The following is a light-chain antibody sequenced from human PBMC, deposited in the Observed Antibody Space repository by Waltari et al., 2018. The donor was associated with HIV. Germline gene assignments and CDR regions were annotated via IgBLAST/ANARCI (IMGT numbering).Light chain of an antibody. CDR1: SSNIGSNS. CDR2: MNN. CDR3: AAWDASLSAWV. J-gene: IGLJ3*02. Sequence: QSVLPQPPSASGTPGQRVTISCSGSSSNIGSNSVYWYPHLPGPAPKLLIYMNNQRPSGVPDRFSGSKSGTSAPLAIRGLRSEDEADYYCAAWDASLSAWVFGGGTKLTVL. V-gene: IGLV1-47*01.